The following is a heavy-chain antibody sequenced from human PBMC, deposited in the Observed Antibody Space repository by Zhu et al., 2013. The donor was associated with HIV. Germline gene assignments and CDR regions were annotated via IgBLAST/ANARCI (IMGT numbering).Heavy chain of an antibody. CDR2: IYYSGST. Sequence: QVQLQESGPGLVKPSQTLSLTCTVSGGSISSGGYYWSWIRQHPGKGPEWIGYIYYSGSTYYNPSLKSRVTISVDTSKNQFSLKLTSVTAADTAVYYCARGSGWYGIFDYWGQGTLVTVSS. CDR3: ARGSGWYGIFDY. J-gene: IGHJ4*02. V-gene: IGHV4-31*03. D-gene: IGHD6-19*01. CDR1: GGSISSGGYY.